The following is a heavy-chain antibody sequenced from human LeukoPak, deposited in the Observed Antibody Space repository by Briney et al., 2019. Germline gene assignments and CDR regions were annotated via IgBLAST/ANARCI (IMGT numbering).Heavy chain of an antibody. J-gene: IGHJ5*02. Sequence: SETLSLTCAVYGGSFSGYYWSWIRQPPGKGLEWIGEINHSGSTNYNPSLKSRVTISVDTSKNQFSLKLSSVTAADTAVYYCATRLWLVTNNWFDPWGQGTLVTVSS. CDR1: GGSFSGYY. CDR3: ATRLWLVTNNWFDP. V-gene: IGHV4-34*01. CDR2: INHSGST. D-gene: IGHD6-19*01.